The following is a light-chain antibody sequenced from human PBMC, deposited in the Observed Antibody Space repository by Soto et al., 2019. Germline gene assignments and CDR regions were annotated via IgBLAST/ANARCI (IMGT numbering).Light chain of an antibody. Sequence: QSALTQPASVSGSPGQSITISCTGTSTDIGTYDHVSWYQQHPGKAPRLIIYEVSNRPSGISNRFSGSKSGNTATLTISGLKAEDEAEYFCSSYTKVNTLVVFGGGTKLTVL. CDR3: SSYTKVNTLVV. CDR1: STDIGTYDH. J-gene: IGLJ2*01. CDR2: EVS. V-gene: IGLV2-14*01.